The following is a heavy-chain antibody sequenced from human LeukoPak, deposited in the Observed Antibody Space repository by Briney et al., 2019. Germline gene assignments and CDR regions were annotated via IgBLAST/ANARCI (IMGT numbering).Heavy chain of an antibody. Sequence: SETLSLTCTVSGGSISSYYWSWIRQPPGKGLVWIGYIYYSGSTNYNPSLKSRVTISVDTSKNQFSLKLSSVTAADTAVYYCAREKRTTYYYGSGSYGFDYWGQGTLVTVSS. D-gene: IGHD3-10*01. CDR2: IYYSGST. CDR1: GGSISSYY. V-gene: IGHV4-59*01. J-gene: IGHJ4*02. CDR3: AREKRTTYYYGSGSYGFDY.